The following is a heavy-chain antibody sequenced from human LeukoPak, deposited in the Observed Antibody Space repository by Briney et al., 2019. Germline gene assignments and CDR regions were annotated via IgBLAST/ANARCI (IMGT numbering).Heavy chain of an antibody. CDR1: GFTLSDHY. V-gene: IGHV3-72*01. D-gene: IGHD4-23*01. CDR3: TRGGLYGGSSAFDD. J-gene: IGHJ4*02. CDR2: SRNKADSYTT. Sequence: GGSLRLSCAASGFTLSDHYMDWVRQAPGKGLEWVGRSRNKADSYTTVYAASVNGRFTISRDDSKSSLYLQMNSLKTEDTAVYYCTRGGLYGGSSAFDDWGQGTLVSLSS.